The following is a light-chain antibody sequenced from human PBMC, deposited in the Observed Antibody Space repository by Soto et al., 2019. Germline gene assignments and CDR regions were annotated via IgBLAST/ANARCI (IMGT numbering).Light chain of an antibody. V-gene: IGLV2-14*01. CDR3: SSYMTTTTVV. CDR1: SSDVGAYNY. CDR2: EVT. Sequence: QSALTQPASVSGSPGQSITISCTGTSSDVGAYNYVSWYHHHPGKAPKLMIYEVTHRPSGVSNRFSGSKSGNTASLTISGLQTEDEADYYCSSYMTTTTVVFGGGTQLTVL. J-gene: IGLJ2*01.